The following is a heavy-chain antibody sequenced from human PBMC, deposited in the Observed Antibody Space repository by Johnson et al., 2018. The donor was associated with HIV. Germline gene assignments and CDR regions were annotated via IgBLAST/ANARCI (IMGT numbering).Heavy chain of an antibody. CDR3: AKDLQQPQRGEHALAQDAFDI. CDR1: GFTFSDYY. CDR2: ISGSGGRT. Sequence: QVQLVESGGGLVKPGGSLRLSCAASGFTFSDYYMSWIRQAPGKGLEWVSYISGSGGRTYYADSVKGRFTISRDNSKHTLYLQMNSLRAEDTAVYYCAKDLQQPQRGEHALAQDAFDIWGQGTMVTVSS. J-gene: IGHJ3*02. V-gene: IGHV3-11*01. D-gene: IGHD6-13*01.